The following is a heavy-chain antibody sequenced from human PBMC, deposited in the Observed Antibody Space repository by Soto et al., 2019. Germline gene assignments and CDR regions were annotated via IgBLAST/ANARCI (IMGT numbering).Heavy chain of an antibody. CDR3: ARDIPNYDILTGYYSYYFDY. CDR1: GFTVSSNY. D-gene: IGHD3-9*01. J-gene: IGHJ4*02. CDR2: IYSGGST. Sequence: GGSLRLSCAASGFTVSSNYMSWVRQAPGKGLEWVSVIYSGGSTYYADSVKGRFTISRHNSKNTLYLQMNSLRAEDTAVYYCARDIPNYDILTGYYSYYFDYWGQGTLVTVSS. V-gene: IGHV3-53*04.